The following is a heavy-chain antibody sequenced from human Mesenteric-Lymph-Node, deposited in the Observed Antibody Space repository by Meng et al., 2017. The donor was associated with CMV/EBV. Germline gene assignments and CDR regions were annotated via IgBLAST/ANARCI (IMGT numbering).Heavy chain of an antibody. J-gene: IGHJ3*02. CDR1: GASITTFY. CDR3: ARGGVIGDAFDI. CDR2: VSYSGTT. D-gene: IGHD3-10*01. Sequence: SETLSLTCTVSGASITTFYWAWIRQPPGKTLEWLGYVSYSGTTNYNPSLRSRVTISRDASNNHFSLQLRSVTAADTAVYYCARGGVIGDAFDIWGQGTTVTVSS. V-gene: IGHV4-59*13.